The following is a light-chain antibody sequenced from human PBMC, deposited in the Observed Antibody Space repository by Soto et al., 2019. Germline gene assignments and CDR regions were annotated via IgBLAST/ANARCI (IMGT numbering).Light chain of an antibody. J-gene: IGKJ5*01. V-gene: IGKV1-39*01. Sequence: DIQMTQSPSSLSASVGDRVTIPCRASQSISSYLNWYQQKPGKAPKLLIYAASTLQSGVPSRFSGSGSGTDFTLTISSLQPEDSATYYCQQSYGTPIIFGQGTRLEIK. CDR2: AAS. CDR1: QSISSY. CDR3: QQSYGTPII.